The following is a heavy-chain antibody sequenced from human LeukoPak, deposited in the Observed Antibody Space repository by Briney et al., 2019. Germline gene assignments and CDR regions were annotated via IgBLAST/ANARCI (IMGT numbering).Heavy chain of an antibody. D-gene: IGHD3-3*01. Sequence: ASVKVSCKASGYTFTGYYMHWVRQAPGQGLEWMGWINPNSGGTNYAQKFQGRVTLTRDPSITTVYMDMAWLTSDDTAIYFCARADFIDAGPYVIAPWGQGTLVTVSS. CDR2: INPNSGGT. J-gene: IGHJ5*02. V-gene: IGHV1-2*02. CDR1: GYTFTGYY. CDR3: ARADFIDAGPYVIAP.